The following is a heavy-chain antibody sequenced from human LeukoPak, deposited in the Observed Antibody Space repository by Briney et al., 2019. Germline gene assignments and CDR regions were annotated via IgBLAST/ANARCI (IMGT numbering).Heavy chain of an antibody. V-gene: IGHV1-2*02. Sequence: ASMKVSCKASGYTFTAYYIHWVRQAPGQGLEWMGWINPASGGTSYAQKFQGRVTMTSDTSISTAYMGLSRLRSDDTAVYFCARAGGGYSSGWGAFDIWGQGTMVTVSS. CDR1: GYTFTAYY. J-gene: IGHJ3*02. CDR3: ARAGGGYSSGWGAFDI. CDR2: INPASGGT. D-gene: IGHD5-18*01.